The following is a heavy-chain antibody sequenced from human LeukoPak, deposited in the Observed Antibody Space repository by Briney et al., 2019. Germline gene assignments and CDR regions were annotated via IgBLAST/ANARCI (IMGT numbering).Heavy chain of an antibody. V-gene: IGHV3-64*01. Sequence: GGSLRLSCAASGFTFSSYAMHWVRQAPGKGLEYVSAISSNGGSTYYANSVKGRFTISRDNSKNTLYLQMGSLRAEDMAVYYCARGRWIQLWFDYWGPGNPGHRLL. CDR2: ISSNGGST. CDR3: ARGRWIQLWFDY. D-gene: IGHD5-18*01. J-gene: IGHJ4*02. CDR1: GFTFSSYA.